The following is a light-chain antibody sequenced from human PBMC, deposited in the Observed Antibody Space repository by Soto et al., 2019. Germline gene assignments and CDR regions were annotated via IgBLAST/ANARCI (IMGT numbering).Light chain of an antibody. CDR3: SSYTSSTTRV. CDR1: SSDVGDYNY. V-gene: IGLV2-14*01. J-gene: IGLJ1*01. CDR2: DVS. Sequence: QSALTQPASVSGSPGQSITISCTGTSSDVGDYNYVSWYQQHPGKAPKLMIYDVSNRPSGVSNRFSGSKSGSTASLTISGLQAEEEADYYCSSYTSSTTRVFRTGTKLTIL.